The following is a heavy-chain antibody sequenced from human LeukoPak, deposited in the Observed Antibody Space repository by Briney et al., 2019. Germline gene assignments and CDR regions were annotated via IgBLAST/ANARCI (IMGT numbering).Heavy chain of an antibody. J-gene: IGHJ4*02. CDR3: AKGSLGSWYYFDY. V-gene: IGHV3-23*01. CDR1: GFKFGSSA. Sequence: GGSLRLSCAASGFKFGSSAMSWVRQAPGKGPEWVSTFSRSGPDTYYADSVKGRFTIFRDNSKNTLYLQMNSLRAEDTAVYYCAKGSLGSWYYFDYWGQGTLVTVSS. D-gene: IGHD6-13*01. CDR2: FSRSGPDT.